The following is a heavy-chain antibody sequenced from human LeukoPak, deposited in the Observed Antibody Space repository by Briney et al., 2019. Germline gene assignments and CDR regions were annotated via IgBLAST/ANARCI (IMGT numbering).Heavy chain of an antibody. CDR3: ARHPGGSVPGPLDY. J-gene: IGHJ4*02. V-gene: IGHV4-39*01. Sequence: NTSETLSLTCTVSGGSISSSSYYWGWIRQPPGKGLEWIGSIYYSGSTYYNPSLESRVTISVDTSRSHLSLTLNSVTAADMGVYYCARHPGGSVPGPLDYWGQGILVTVSP. CDR1: GGSISSSSYY. D-gene: IGHD4-23*01. CDR2: IYYSGST.